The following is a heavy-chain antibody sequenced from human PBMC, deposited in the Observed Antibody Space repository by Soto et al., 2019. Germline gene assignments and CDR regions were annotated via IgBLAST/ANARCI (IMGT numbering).Heavy chain of an antibody. CDR3: ARVERGTATTVVDAFDI. Sequence: QVQLQQWGAGLLKPSETLSLTCAVYGGSVNSGNYYWSWIRQPPGKGLEWIGEMSHSGGTHFHPAPKTRVPRSVDTSKNQFSLKMSSVTAADTALYYCARVERGTATTVVDAFDIWGPGTLVTVSS. V-gene: IGHV4-34*01. J-gene: IGHJ3*02. CDR2: MSHSGGT. D-gene: IGHD1-1*01. CDR1: GGSVNSGNYY.